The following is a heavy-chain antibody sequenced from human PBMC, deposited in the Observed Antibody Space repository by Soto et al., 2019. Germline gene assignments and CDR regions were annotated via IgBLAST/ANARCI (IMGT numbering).Heavy chain of an antibody. CDR3: ARDRAVAAPNWFDP. Sequence: QVQLVESGGSVVQPGRSLRLSCAASGLTIRSYAMHWVRQAPGKGLEWVAVISYDGSKKFHADAVKGRFTISRDNSKNTLYLQMNSLRAEDTAVYYCARDRAVAAPNWFDPWGQGTLVTVSS. CDR1: GLTIRSYA. V-gene: IGHV3-30-3*01. D-gene: IGHD6-19*01. J-gene: IGHJ5*02. CDR2: ISYDGSKK.